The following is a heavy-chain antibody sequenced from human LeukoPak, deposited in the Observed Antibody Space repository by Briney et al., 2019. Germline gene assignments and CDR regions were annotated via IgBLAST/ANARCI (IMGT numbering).Heavy chain of an antibody. Sequence: SETLSLTCAVSGGSISSGGYSWSWIRQPPGKGLEWIGYIYHSGSTYYNPSLKSRVTISVDRSKNQFSLKLNSVTAADTAVYYCARGHPRYGMDVWGQGTTVTVSS. V-gene: IGHV4-30-2*01. CDR1: GGSISSGGYS. CDR3: ARGHPRYGMDV. J-gene: IGHJ6*02. CDR2: IYHSGST.